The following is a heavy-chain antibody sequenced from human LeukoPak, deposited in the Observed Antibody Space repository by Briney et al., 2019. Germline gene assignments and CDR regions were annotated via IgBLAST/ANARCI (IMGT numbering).Heavy chain of an antibody. CDR2: INHSGST. V-gene: IGHV4-34*01. CDR1: GGSFSGYY. CDR3: ARFPFASFDI. Sequence: PSETLSLTCAVYGGSFSGYYWSWIRQPPGKGLEWMGEINHSGSTNYNPSLKSRVTISVDTSKNQFSLKLSSVTAADTAVYYCARFPFASFDIWGQGTMVTVSS. J-gene: IGHJ3*02.